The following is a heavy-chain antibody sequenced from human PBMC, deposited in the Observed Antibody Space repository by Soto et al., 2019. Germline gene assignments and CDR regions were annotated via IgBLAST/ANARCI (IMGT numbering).Heavy chain of an antibody. CDR3: ARDLRLVVVAATLNYYYYGMDV. CDR2: INSDGSST. J-gene: IGHJ6*02. Sequence: PGGSLRLSCAASGFTFSIYWMHWFRQAPGKGLVWVSRINSDGSSTSYADSVKGRFTISRDNAKNTLYLQMNSLRAEDTAVYYCARDLRLVVVAATLNYYYYGMDVWGQGTTVTVSS. D-gene: IGHD2-15*01. V-gene: IGHV3-74*01. CDR1: GFTFSIYW.